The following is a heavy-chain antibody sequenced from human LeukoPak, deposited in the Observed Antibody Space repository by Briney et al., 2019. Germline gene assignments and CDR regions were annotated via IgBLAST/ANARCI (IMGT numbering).Heavy chain of an antibody. CDR3: ARSEGSGGTYSYH. V-gene: IGHV4-4*07. CDR2: IYTSGST. Sequence: SETLSLTCTVSGGSISNHFCSWIRQPAGRGLEWIVRIYTSGSTKYNSSLKSRVTMSVDTSKNLFSLKLSSVTAADTAVYYCARSEGSGGTYSYHWGQGILVTVSS. J-gene: IGHJ5*02. CDR1: GGSISNHF. D-gene: IGHD1-26*01.